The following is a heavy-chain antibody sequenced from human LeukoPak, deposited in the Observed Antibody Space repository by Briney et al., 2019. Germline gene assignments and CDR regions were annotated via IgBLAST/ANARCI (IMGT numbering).Heavy chain of an antibody. CDR1: GYSISSGYY. CDR2: IYHSGST. D-gene: IGHD6-13*01. CDR3: AKGDPFRAGWFDP. Sequence: SETLSLTCTVSGYSISSGYYWGWVRPPPGKGLEWIGNIYHSGSTSYNPSLKRRVTMSVDTSKNQFSLKLSSVTAADTAVYYCAKGDPFRAGWFDPWGQGILVTVSS. J-gene: IGHJ5*02. V-gene: IGHV4-38-2*02.